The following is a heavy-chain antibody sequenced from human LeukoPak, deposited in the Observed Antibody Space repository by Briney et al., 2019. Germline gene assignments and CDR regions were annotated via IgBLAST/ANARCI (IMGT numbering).Heavy chain of an antibody. V-gene: IGHV3-30*04. CDR2: LAYDVTNQ. CDR1: GFTLNIYA. D-gene: IGHD2-8*01. Sequence: PGGSLRLSCVTSGFTLNIYATHCVRPAQGKGLGWVALLAYDVTNQYYAGSVKGRFTITRDNSKNTVDLQMNSLRPEDAAVYYCARGGPLGDTNRFDHWGQGTLVSVSS. J-gene: IGHJ4*02. CDR3: ARGGPLGDTNRFDH.